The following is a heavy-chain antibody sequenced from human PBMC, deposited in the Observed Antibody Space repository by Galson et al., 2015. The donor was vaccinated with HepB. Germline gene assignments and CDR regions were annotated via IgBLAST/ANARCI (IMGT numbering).Heavy chain of an antibody. CDR1: EFTFSSYG. CDR3: ARDSPDYYDSSGISYYFDY. Sequence: SLRLSCAASEFTFSSYGMHWVRQAPGKGLEWVAVIWYDGSNKYYADSVKGRFTISRDNSKNTPYLQMNSLRAEDTAVYYCARDSPDYYDSSGISYYFDYWGQGTLVTVSS. CDR2: IWYDGSNK. V-gene: IGHV3-33*08. D-gene: IGHD3-22*01. J-gene: IGHJ4*02.